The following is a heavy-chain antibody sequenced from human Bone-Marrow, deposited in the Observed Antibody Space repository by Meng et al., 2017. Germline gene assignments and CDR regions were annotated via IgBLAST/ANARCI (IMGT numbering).Heavy chain of an antibody. D-gene: IGHD6-13*01. V-gene: IGHV1-2*06. CDR1: GYNFPDYW. Sequence: QVQCVRSGREVKKPGATVKVSCKPSGYNFPDYWLHWVRRAPGQGLEWMGRIDPKSGDTHYAQRFQGRVTMTGDTSISTAYMELSGLRSDDTAMYYCARDEDISAAGKLFGDYWGQGTLVTVSS. CDR3: ARDEDISAAGKLFGDY. CDR2: IDPKSGDT. J-gene: IGHJ4*02.